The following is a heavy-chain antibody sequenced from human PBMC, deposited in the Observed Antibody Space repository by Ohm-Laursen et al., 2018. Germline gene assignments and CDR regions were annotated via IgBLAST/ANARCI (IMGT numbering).Heavy chain of an antibody. CDR1: GFTFSSYA. CDR3: ARHDSSDSPSHYYYYKMDV. V-gene: IGHV3-23*01. J-gene: IGHJ6*02. CDR2: IGPSGDNT. D-gene: IGHD3-22*01. Sequence: GSLRLSCAASGFTFSSYAMSWARQAPGKGLEWVSLIGPSGDNTYYADSVKGRFTISRDNSKNTLYLQMNSLRAEDTAIYYCARHDSSDSPSHYYYYKMDVWGQGTTVTVSS.